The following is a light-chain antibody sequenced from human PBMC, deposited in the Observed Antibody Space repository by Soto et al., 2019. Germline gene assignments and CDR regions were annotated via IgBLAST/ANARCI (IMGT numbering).Light chain of an antibody. CDR3: QQRSNWPAPT. Sequence: EIVLTQSPDTLSLSPWERATLSCRASQSVSSNLAWYQQKPGQAPSLLIYDASNRAPGTPARFSGRGSGTHFTLTIRSLEPEDFAVYYCQQRSNWPAPTFGGGTKVDI. V-gene: IGKV3-11*01. J-gene: IGKJ4*01. CDR2: DAS. CDR1: QSVSSN.